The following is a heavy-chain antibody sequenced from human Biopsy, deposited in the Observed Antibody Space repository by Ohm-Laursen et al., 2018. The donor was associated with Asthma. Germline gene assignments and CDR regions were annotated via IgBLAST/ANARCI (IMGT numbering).Heavy chain of an antibody. CDR2: ISFDGSTK. CDR3: ARAISSSWWAVEY. Sequence: SLRLSCTASGLTFRNYGMHWVRQAPGKGLEWVALISFDGSTKYFAGSVKGRFTISRDNSKNTLYLQMNSLRAEDTAVYYCARAISSSWWAVEYWGQGTLVTVSS. D-gene: IGHD6-6*01. J-gene: IGHJ4*02. CDR1: GLTFRNYG. V-gene: IGHV3-30*03.